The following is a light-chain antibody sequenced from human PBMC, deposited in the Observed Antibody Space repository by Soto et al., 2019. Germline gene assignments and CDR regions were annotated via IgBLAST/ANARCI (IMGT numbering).Light chain of an antibody. CDR1: HTISSSY. V-gene: IGKV3-20*01. Sequence: VSTKTPGTLSLSPGERATLSCRASHTISSSYLAWYQQKPGQAPRLLMYGISRRATGIPDRFSGSGSGTDFTLTITRLEPEDFAVYYCQQYVTSSPRTFGQGTKVDIK. J-gene: IGKJ1*01. CDR2: GIS. CDR3: QQYVTSSPRT.